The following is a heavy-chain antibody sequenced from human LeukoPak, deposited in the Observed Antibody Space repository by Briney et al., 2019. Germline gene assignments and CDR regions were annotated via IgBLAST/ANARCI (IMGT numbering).Heavy chain of an antibody. J-gene: IGHJ3*02. V-gene: IGHV1-18*01. CDR2: ISAYNGNT. CDR3: AREIRDYYDFSSGYSVDAFDI. CDR1: GYTFTSYG. Sequence: ASVKVSCKASGYTFTSYGISWVRQAPGQGLEWMGWISAYNGNTNYAQKLQGRVTMTTDTSTSTAYMELRSMRSDDTAVYYCAREIRDYYDFSSGYSVDAFDIWGQGTMVTVSS. D-gene: IGHD3-3*01.